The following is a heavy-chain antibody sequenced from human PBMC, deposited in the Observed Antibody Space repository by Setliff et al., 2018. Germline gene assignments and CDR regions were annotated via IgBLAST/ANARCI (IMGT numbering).Heavy chain of an antibody. D-gene: IGHD3-22*01. Sequence: SVKVSCKASGDTFSTYSLSWVRQAPGQGLEWMGGIIPLLETAKYAQKFQGRVTITADKSTSTGYMELSSLRSEDTAMYYCARERAYDGLNYYGLDVWGQGATVTVSS. V-gene: IGHV1-69*06. CDR1: GDTFSTYS. J-gene: IGHJ6*02. CDR3: ARERAYDGLNYYGLDV. CDR2: IIPLLETA.